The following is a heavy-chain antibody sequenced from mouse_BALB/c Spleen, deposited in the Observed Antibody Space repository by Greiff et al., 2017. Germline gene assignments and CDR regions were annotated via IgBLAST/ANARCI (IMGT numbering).Heavy chain of an antibody. CDR3: ARGDYYGSSTFDY. CDR2: ISSGSSTI. V-gene: IGHV5-17*02. CDR1: GFTFSSFG. D-gene: IGHD1-1*01. J-gene: IGHJ2*01. Sequence: EVMLVESGGGLVQPGGSRKLSCAASGFTFSSFGMHWVRQAPEKGLEWVAYISSGSSTIYYADTVKGRFTISRDNPKNTLFLQMTSLRSEDTARYYCARGDYYGSSTFDYWGQGTTLTVSS.